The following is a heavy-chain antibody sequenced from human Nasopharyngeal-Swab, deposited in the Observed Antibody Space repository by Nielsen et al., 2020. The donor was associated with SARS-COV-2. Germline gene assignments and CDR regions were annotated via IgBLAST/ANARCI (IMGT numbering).Heavy chain of an antibody. CDR3: ARLYGGYVDY. CDR2: IYPGDSTT. D-gene: IGHD4/OR15-4a*01. Sequence: GESLKISCQGSGYSFSTYWIGWVRQMPGKGLEWMGIIYPGDSTTKYRPSFQGQVTISADKSISTAYLQWSSLEASDTAMYFCARLYGGYVDYWGQGTLVTVSS. V-gene: IGHV5-51*01. CDR1: GYSFSTYW. J-gene: IGHJ4*02.